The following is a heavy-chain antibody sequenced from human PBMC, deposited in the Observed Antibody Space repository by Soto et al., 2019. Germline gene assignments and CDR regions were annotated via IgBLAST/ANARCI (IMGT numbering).Heavy chain of an antibody. CDR1: GYAFSSNY. J-gene: IGHJ4*01. CDR3: ARRGFYY. Sequence: ASVKVSCKASGYAFSSNYIHWVRQAPGQGLEWMGVINPSNGRTTYAQNFQDRVTMTRDTSTSTVYIELRSLNSDDTAVYYCARRGFYYWG. CDR2: INPSNGRT. V-gene: IGHV1-46*01.